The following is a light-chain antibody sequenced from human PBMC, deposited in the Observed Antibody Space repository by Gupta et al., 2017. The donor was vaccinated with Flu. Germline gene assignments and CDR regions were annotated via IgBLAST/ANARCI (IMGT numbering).Light chain of an antibody. CDR1: SSNIGNNY. Sequence: QSLLTQPPSMSAPPGQKVTISCSGSSSNIGNNYVSWYQQIPGTAPKLLIYDNNKRPSGIPDRFSASQSGKSATLDITGLQTGDEADYYCGTWDSSLNTYVFATATKVTVL. V-gene: IGLV1-51*01. CDR3: GTWDSSLNTYV. J-gene: IGLJ1*01. CDR2: DNN.